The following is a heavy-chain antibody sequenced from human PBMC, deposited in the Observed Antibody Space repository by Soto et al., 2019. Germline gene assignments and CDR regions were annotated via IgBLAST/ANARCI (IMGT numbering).Heavy chain of an antibody. D-gene: IGHD3-22*01. CDR3: AKGTISNYYYDSSGYYFQDAFDI. V-gene: IGHV3-23*01. CDR2: ISGSGGST. J-gene: IGHJ3*02. Sequence: GGSLRLSCAASGFTFSSYAMSWVRQAPGKGLEWVSAISGSGGSTYYADSVKGRFTISRDNSKNTLYLQMNSLRAEETAVYYCAKGTISNYYYDSSGYYFQDAFDIWGQGTMVTVSS. CDR1: GFTFSSYA.